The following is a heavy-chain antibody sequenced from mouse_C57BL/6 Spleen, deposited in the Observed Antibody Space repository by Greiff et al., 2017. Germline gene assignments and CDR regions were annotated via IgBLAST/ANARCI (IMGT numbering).Heavy chain of an antibody. V-gene: IGHV3-6*01. CDR1: GYSITSGYY. J-gene: IGHJ2*01. Sequence: VQLQQSGPGLVKPSQSLSLTCSVTGYSITSGYYWNWIRQFPGNKLEWMGYISYDGSNNYNPSLKNRISITRDTSKNQFFLKLNSVTTEDTATYYCAREPDYYGSSYNFDYWGQGTTLTVSS. CDR2: ISYDGSN. D-gene: IGHD1-1*01. CDR3: AREPDYYGSSYNFDY.